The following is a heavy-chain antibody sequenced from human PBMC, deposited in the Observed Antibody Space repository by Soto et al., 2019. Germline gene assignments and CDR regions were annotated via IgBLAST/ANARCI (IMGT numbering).Heavy chain of an antibody. CDR2: ISSSGSTI. J-gene: IGHJ5*02. Sequence: GGSLRLSCAASGFTFSDYYMSWIRQAPGKGLEWVSYISSSGSTIYYADSVKGRFTTSRDNAKNSLYLQMNSLRAEDTAVYYCARDVQPGWNWFDPWGQGTLVTVSS. V-gene: IGHV3-11*01. CDR3: ARDVQPGWNWFDP. CDR1: GFTFSDYY. D-gene: IGHD6-19*01.